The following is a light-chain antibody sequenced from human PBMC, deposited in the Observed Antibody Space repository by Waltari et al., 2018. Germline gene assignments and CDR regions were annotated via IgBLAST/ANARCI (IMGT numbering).Light chain of an antibody. CDR3: QVWDNSSDQWV. J-gene: IGLJ3*02. CDR2: DDG. Sequence: SYVLTQPPAVSAAPGKTATIICGGNDIGIKSVHWYQQKPVQAPMLVIHDDGDRPAGIPERFLGSNAENTATLTISGVEAGDEADYYCQVWDNSSDQWVFGGGTKLTVL. CDR1: DIGIKS. V-gene: IGLV3-21*04.